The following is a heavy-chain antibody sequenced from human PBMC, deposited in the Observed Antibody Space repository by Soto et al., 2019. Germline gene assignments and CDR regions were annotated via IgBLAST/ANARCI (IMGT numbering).Heavy chain of an antibody. V-gene: IGHV4-59*01. CDR2: IYYSGST. CDR1: GGSISSYY. J-gene: IGHJ4*02. D-gene: IGHD3-22*01. CDR3: ALVVDGLFYSDY. Sequence: SETLSLTXTVSGGSISSYYWSWIRQPPGKGLEWIGYIYYSGSTNYNPSLKSRVTISVDTSKNQFSLKLSSVTAADTAMYYCALVVDGLFYSDYWGQGTPVTV.